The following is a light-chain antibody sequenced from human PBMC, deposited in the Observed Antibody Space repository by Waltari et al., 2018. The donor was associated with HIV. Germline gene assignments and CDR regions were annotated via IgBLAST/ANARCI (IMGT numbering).Light chain of an antibody. CDR1: SLRSYY. J-gene: IGLJ2*01. V-gene: IGLV3-19*01. CDR2: GRN. CDR3: HSRDSSGFHVV. Sequence: SSDLTQDPSVSVALGQTVRITCQGDSLRSYYASWYQHKPGQAPVVVFFGRNNRPSGIPDRFSVSSSGNTASLTITGAQAEDEADYYCHSRDSSGFHVVFGGGTKVTVL.